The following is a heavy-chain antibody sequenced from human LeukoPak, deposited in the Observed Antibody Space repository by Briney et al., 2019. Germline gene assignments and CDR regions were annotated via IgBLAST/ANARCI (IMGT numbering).Heavy chain of an antibody. V-gene: IGHV3-21*01. Sequence: GGSLRLSCAVSGFTFSDSTMNWVRQAPGKGLEWVSSISGSEKYINIADSPKGRFTISRDNSEKSLYLQMNSLRVEDTAVYYCARGAMKFDFWGQGTRVTVSS. CDR3: ARGAMKFDF. CDR1: GFTFSDST. CDR2: ISGSEKYI. J-gene: IGHJ4*02.